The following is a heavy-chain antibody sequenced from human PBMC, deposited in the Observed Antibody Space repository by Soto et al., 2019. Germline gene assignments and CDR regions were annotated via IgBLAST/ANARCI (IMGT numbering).Heavy chain of an antibody. Sequence: GGSLRLSCAASGFPFSDYGMHWVRQSPGNGLGWVAAISNDGNTNYYADSVKGRFTISRDNSKHTLDLQINSLRSEDTAVYYCAKDRVSEHKNGWPKGHLGQGGLVTVCS. CDR3: AKDRVSEHKNGWPKGH. D-gene: IGHD2-21*01. CDR2: ISNDGNTN. V-gene: IGHV3-30*18. CDR1: GFPFSDYG. J-gene: IGHJ4*02.